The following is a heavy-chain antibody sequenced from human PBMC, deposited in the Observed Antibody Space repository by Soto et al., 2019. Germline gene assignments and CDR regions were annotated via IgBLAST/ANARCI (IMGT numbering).Heavy chain of an antibody. J-gene: IGHJ6*02. V-gene: IGHV3-30-3*01. CDR3: ARDLCSSTSCYAILYYYYYYGMDV. Sequence: GGSLRLSCAASGFTFSSYAMHWVRQAPGKGLEWVAVISYDGSNKYYADSVKGRFTISRDNSKNTLYLQMNSLRAEDTAVYYCARDLCSSTSCYAILYYYYYYGMDVWGQGTTVTVPS. CDR1: GFTFSSYA. D-gene: IGHD2-2*01. CDR2: ISYDGSNK.